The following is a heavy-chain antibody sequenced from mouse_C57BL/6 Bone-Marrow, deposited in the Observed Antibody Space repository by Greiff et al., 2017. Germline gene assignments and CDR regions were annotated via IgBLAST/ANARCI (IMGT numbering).Heavy chain of an antibody. CDR3: ARSSTFFYYFDY. V-gene: IGHV1-47*01. CDR1: GYTFTDYN. J-gene: IGHJ2*01. Sequence: VQLQQSGPELVKPGASVKIPCKASGYTFTDYNMDWVKQNHGKSLEWIGNFHPYNDDTKYNEKFKGKATLTVEKSSNTVYLELSRLTSDDSAVYYCARSSTFFYYFDYWGQGTTLTVSS. CDR2: FHPYNDDT. D-gene: IGHD5-1*01.